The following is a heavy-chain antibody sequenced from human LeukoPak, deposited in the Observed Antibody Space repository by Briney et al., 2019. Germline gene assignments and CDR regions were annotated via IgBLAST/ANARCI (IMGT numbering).Heavy chain of an antibody. Sequence: SVKVSCKASGGTFSSYAISWVRQAPGQGLEWMGGIIPIFGTANYAQKFQGRVTITADESTSTAYMELSSLRSEDTAVYYCARGNIVVVPAAMPYYYYMDVWGKGTTVTISS. D-gene: IGHD2-2*01. V-gene: IGHV1-69*13. CDR1: GGTFSSYA. J-gene: IGHJ6*03. CDR2: IIPIFGTA. CDR3: ARGNIVVVPAAMPYYYYMDV.